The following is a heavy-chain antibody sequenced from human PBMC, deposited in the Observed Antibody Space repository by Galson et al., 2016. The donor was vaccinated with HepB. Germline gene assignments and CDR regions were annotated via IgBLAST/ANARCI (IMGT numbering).Heavy chain of an antibody. J-gene: IGHJ4*02. Sequence: SVKVSCKASGYTFTSYDINWVRQATGQGLEWMGWMDPNSGNTGYAQKFQGRVTMTRNTSISTAYMELSSLRSEDTAVYYWARGAALIVATYDYWGQGTLVTVSS. CDR2: MDPNSGNT. D-gene: IGHD5-12*01. CDR3: ARGAALIVATYDY. V-gene: IGHV1-8*01. CDR1: GYTFTSYD.